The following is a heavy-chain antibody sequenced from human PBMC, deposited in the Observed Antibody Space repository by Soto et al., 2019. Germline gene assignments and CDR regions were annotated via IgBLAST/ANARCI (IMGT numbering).Heavy chain of an antibody. CDR2: ISAYDDNT. CDR1: GYRFTSYG. Sequence: ASVKVSCKASGYRFTSYGISWVRQATGQGLEWLGWISAYDDNTKYAQTLQGRVSMSTDTSTNTAYMELRSLRSDDTAMYYCARGGYYDSSGSRNYHYYGMNVWGQGTTVTVSS. CDR3: ARGGYYDSSGSRNYHYYGMNV. V-gene: IGHV1-18*01. J-gene: IGHJ6*02. D-gene: IGHD3-22*01.